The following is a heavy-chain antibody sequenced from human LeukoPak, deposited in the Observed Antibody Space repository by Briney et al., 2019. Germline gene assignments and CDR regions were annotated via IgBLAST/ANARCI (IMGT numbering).Heavy chain of an antibody. D-gene: IGHD2-21*01. Sequence: SETLSLTCTVSGGSISSYYWSWIRQPAGKALEWIGRIYPSGSTNYDPSLKSRVTISIDTSKNQFSLKLSSVTAADTAVYYCARSRSRPLLPPLPKSQYYFDYWGQGTLVTVSS. J-gene: IGHJ4*02. V-gene: IGHV4-4*07. CDR2: IYPSGST. CDR1: GGSISSYY. CDR3: ARSRSRPLLPPLPKSQYYFDY.